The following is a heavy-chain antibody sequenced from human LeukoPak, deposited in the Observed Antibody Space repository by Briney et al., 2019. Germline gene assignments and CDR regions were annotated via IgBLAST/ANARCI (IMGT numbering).Heavy chain of an antibody. CDR1: GGSMNRYY. J-gene: IGHJ5*02. CDR2: IYSSGST. CDR3: ARHPAADGLNLFDP. V-gene: IGHV4-59*08. D-gene: IGHD6-13*01. Sequence: PSETLSLTCTVSGGSMNRYYWSWIRQSPGKGLEWIGYIYSSGSTNYNPSLNSRATISVDTSKNQFSLRLTSVTAADTAVYYCARHPAADGLNLFDPWGQGTLVTVSS.